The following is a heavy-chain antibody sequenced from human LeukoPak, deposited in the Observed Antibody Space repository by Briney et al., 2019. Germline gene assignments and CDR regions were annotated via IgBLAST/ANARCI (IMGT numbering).Heavy chain of an antibody. J-gene: IGHJ3*02. Sequence: GESLKISCSASGFTFSSYWMSWVRQAPGKGLEWVSVIYSGGSTYYADSVKGRFTISRDNSKNTLYLQMNSLRAEDTAVYYCATSGIAVAGTDDAFDIWGQGTMVTVSS. D-gene: IGHD6-19*01. CDR2: IYSGGST. V-gene: IGHV3-66*01. CDR1: GFTFSSYW. CDR3: ATSGIAVAGTDDAFDI.